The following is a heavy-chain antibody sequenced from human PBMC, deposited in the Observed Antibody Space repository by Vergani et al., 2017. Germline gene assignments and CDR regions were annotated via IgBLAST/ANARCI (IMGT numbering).Heavy chain of an antibody. CDR3: AREGATIVNYYYGMDV. Sequence: QVQLVQSGAEVKKPGASVKVSCKASGYTFTSYGISWVRQAPGQGLEWIGWISADNGNTNYAQKLQGRVTMTTDTATSTAYMELRSLRSDDPAVYYWAREGATIVNYYYGMDVWGQGTTVTVSS. J-gene: IGHJ6*02. CDR2: ISADNGNT. D-gene: IGHD5-12*01. CDR1: GYTFTSYG. V-gene: IGHV1-18*01.